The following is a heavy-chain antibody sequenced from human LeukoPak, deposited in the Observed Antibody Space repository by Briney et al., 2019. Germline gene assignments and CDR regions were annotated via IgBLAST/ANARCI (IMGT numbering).Heavy chain of an antibody. V-gene: IGHV3-48*03. CDR3: AKDRCSDGIGCFYYYMDV. CDR1: GFDFSTYE. D-gene: IGHD2-15*01. Sequence: GGSLRLSYAASGFDFSTYEMNWVRQAPGKGLEWVSYISPGGSKIYYEDSVKGRFTVSRDSSKNMLYLQMNSLRAEDTAVYYCAKDRCSDGIGCFYYYMDVWGKGTTVTISS. CDR2: ISPGGSKI. J-gene: IGHJ6*03.